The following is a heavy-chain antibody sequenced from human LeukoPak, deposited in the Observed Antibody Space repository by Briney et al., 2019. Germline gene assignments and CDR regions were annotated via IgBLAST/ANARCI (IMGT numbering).Heavy chain of an antibody. CDR2: IYPGDSDT. Sequence: GESLKISCKGSGYNFTSYWIGWVRQMPGKGLEWMGIIYPGDSDTRYSPSFQGQVTISADESISTAYLQWSSLKASDTAMYYCARQLGYCSGGSCYSAYFDYWGQGTLVTVSS. CDR1: GYNFTSYW. J-gene: IGHJ4*02. CDR3: ARQLGYCSGGSCYSAYFDY. D-gene: IGHD2-15*01. V-gene: IGHV5-51*01.